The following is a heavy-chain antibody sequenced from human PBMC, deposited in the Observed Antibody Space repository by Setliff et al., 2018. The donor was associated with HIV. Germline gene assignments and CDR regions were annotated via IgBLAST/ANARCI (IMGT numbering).Heavy chain of an antibody. V-gene: IGHV4-61*02. D-gene: IGHD3-3*01. CDR3: ARDVMEWFGSYFDH. J-gene: IGHJ4*02. CDR2: IYSTGTT. Sequence: SETLSLTCTVSGGSLSSGSFYWTWIRQPAGKGLEWIGRIYSTGTTNYNPSLKGRVTISVDTSKNQFSLMLDSVTAADAALYFCARDVMEWFGSYFDHWGQGALVTVSS. CDR1: GGSLSSGSFY.